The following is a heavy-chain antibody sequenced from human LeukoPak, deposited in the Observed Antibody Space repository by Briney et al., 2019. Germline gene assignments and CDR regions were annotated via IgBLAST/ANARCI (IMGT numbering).Heavy chain of an antibody. CDR2: IYTSGST. CDR3: AIYRITIMLVPPYYHYEGMDV. J-gene: IGHJ6*02. D-gene: IGHD3-22*01. CDR1: GGSISSYY. V-gene: IGHV4-59*10. Sequence: SETLSLTCAVSGGSISSYYWSWIRQPPGKGLGWGGRIYTSGSTTYNPSLKSRVTMSVDKSTNKFSFNLSSVTAADRARYYFAIYRITIMLVPPYYHYEGMDVWGQGTTVSVSS.